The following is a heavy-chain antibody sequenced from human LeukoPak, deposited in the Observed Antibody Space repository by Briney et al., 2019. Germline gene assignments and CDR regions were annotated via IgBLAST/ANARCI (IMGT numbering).Heavy chain of an antibody. V-gene: IGHV3-30*02. Sequence: GGSLRLSCAASGFTFSSYSMNWARQAPGKGLEWVAFIRYDGTNKYYADSVKGRFTISRDNSKNTLYLKMNSLRGEDTAVYYCARRSSSGWYPDYYYYYMDVWGKGTTVTISS. CDR1: GFTFSSYS. J-gene: IGHJ6*03. D-gene: IGHD6-19*01. CDR3: ARRSSSGWYPDYYYYYMDV. CDR2: IRYDGTNK.